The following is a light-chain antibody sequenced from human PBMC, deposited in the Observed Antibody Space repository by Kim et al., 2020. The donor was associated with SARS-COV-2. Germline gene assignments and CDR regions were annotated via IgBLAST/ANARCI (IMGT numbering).Light chain of an antibody. Sequence: SSELTQDPAVSVALGQTVRITCQGDNLRSYFASWYQQKPGQAPIFVMFGKNHRPSGIPDRFSGSSSGNTASLTITGAQAEDEADYYCSSRDFGAYLVIFGGGTKVTVL. CDR2: GKN. CDR3: SSRDFGAYLVI. J-gene: IGLJ2*01. V-gene: IGLV3-19*01. CDR1: NLRSYF.